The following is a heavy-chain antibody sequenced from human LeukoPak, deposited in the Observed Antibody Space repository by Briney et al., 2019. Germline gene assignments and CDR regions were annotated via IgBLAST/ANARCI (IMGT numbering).Heavy chain of an antibody. V-gene: IGHV1-69*01. Sequence: SVKVSCKASGGTFSSYAISWVRQAPGQGLEWMGGIIPIFGTANYAQKFQGRVTITADESTSTAYMELSSLRSEDTAVYYCARDRGSYYNAAFDIWGQGTMVTVPS. CDR2: IIPIFGTA. CDR3: ARDRGSYYNAAFDI. J-gene: IGHJ3*02. D-gene: IGHD1-26*01. CDR1: GGTFSSYA.